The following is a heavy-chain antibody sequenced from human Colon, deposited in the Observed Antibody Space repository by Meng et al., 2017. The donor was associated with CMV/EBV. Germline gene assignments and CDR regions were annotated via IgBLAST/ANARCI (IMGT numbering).Heavy chain of an antibody. Sequence: ASGFTFSSFVMHWVRQAPGKGLEWVAVISSDGNNPYYADSVKGRFTISRDNSKNTLSLQMNSLRAEDTAMYYCARARWRGQQSFDSWGQGTLVTVSS. V-gene: IGHV3-30-3*01. D-gene: IGHD6-13*01. CDR2: ISSDGNNP. CDR1: GFTFSSFV. J-gene: IGHJ4*02. CDR3: ARARWRGQQSFDS.